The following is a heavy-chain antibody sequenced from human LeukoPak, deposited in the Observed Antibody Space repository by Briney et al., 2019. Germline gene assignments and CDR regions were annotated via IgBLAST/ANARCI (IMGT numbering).Heavy chain of an antibody. D-gene: IGHD2-21*02. Sequence: GGSLRLSCAASGFSFSSYAKSWVRQAPGKGLEWVSSISTSGGSTYYADSVKGRFTISRDNSKNTLHLQMNSLRAEGTAVYYCAKATTASPRNFDYWGQGTLVTVSP. CDR2: ISTSGGST. J-gene: IGHJ4*02. CDR1: GFSFSSYA. V-gene: IGHV3-23*01. CDR3: AKATTASPRNFDY.